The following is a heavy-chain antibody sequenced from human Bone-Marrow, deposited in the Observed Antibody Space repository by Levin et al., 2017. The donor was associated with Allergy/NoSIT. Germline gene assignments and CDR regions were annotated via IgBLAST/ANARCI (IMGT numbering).Heavy chain of an antibody. J-gene: IGHJ5*02. CDR1: GGSISSGGSS. D-gene: IGHD3-10*01. Sequence: KPSETLSLTCALSGGSISSGGSSWSWIRQPPGKGLEWIGYIFHTGSTYYNLSLKSRVTISVDRSKNQFSLKLTSVTAADTAVYYCARSFTMLRGGFDPWGQGILVTVSS. CDR3: ARSFTMLRGGFDP. CDR2: IFHTGST. V-gene: IGHV4-30-2*01.